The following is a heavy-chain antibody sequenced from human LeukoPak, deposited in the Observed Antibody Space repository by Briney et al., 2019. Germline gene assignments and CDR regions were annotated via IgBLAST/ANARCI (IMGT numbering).Heavy chain of an antibody. CDR1: GFTFSSYA. V-gene: IGHV3-30*18. CDR2: ISYDGSNK. Sequence: PGGSLRLSCAASGFTFSSYAMHWVRQAPGKGLEWVAVISYDGSNKYYADSVKGRFTISRDNSKNTLYLQMNSLRAEDTAVYYCAKMKQWLLTDAFDIWGQGTMVTVSS. CDR3: AKMKQWLLTDAFDI. D-gene: IGHD6-19*01. J-gene: IGHJ3*02.